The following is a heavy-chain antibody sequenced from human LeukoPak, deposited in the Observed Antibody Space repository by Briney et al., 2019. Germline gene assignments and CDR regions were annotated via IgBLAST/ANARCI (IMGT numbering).Heavy chain of an antibody. CDR2: IYYSGST. D-gene: IGHD6-13*01. V-gene: IGHV4-59*06. CDR1: GGSISSYY. J-gene: IGHJ3*02. CDR3: ASSHQIAAGESNDAFDI. Sequence: SETLSLTCTVSGGSISSYYWSWIRQHPGKGLEWIGYIYYSGSTYYNPSLKSRVTISVDTSKNQFSLKLSSVTAADTAVYYCASSHQIAAGESNDAFDIWGQGTMVTVSS.